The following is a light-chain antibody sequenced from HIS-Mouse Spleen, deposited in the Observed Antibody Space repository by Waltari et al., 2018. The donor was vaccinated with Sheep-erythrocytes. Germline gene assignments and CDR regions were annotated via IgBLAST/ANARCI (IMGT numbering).Light chain of an antibody. CDR3: CSYAGSSTPWV. Sequence: QSALTQPASVSGSPGQSITISCTGTRRDVGSLNLFPLYQQRPGKAPKLMIYEGSKRPSGVSNRFSGSKSGNTDSLTISGLQAEDEADYYCCSYAGSSTPWVFGGGTKLTVL. V-gene: IGLV2-23*01. J-gene: IGLJ3*02. CDR1: RRDVGSLNL. CDR2: EGS.